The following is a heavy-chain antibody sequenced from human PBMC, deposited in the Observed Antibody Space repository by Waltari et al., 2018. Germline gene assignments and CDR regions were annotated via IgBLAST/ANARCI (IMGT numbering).Heavy chain of an antibody. V-gene: IGHV4-39*07. CDR1: GGSISSSSYY. CDR2: IYYSGST. D-gene: IGHD6-19*01. Sequence: QLQLQESGPGLVKPSETLSLTCTVSGGSISSSSYYWGWIRQPPGKGLEWIGSIYYSGSTYYNPSLKSRVTISVDTSKNQFSLKLSSVTAADTAVYYCARGAVAVPFDYWGQGTLVTVSS. J-gene: IGHJ4*02. CDR3: ARGAVAVPFDY.